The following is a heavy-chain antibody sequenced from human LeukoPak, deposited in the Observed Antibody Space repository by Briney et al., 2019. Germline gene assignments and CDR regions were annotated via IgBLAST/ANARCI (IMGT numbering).Heavy chain of an antibody. CDR2: IYYTGST. CDR3: TRSLGVVIHGGMDV. D-gene: IGHD3-3*01. V-gene: IGHV4-59*01. CDR1: GGSISSYH. J-gene: IGHJ6*02. Sequence: PSETLSLTCTVSGGSISSYHWSWIRQPPGKGLEWIGHIYYTGSTNYNPSLKSRVTISLDTSKNQFSLKLSSVTAADTAVYYFTRSLGVVIHGGMDVWGQGTTVTVSS.